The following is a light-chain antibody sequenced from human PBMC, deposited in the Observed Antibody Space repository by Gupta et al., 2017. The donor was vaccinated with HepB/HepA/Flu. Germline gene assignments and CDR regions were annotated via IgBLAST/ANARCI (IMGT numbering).Light chain of an antibody. V-gene: IGKV1-39*01. J-gene: IGKJ4*01. Sequence: EIQITQSPSSLSASVGDTVTITCRTSQDIIKYLSWYQQKPGKAPKLLIYAASNVRSGVPSRFSGSGCGTDFTLTISSLQPEDFATYYCQQSHSTPTFGGGTEVDIK. CDR2: AAS. CDR3: QQSHSTPT. CDR1: QDIIKY.